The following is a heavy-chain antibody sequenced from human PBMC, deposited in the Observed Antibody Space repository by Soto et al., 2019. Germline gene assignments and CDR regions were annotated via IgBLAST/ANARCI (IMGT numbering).Heavy chain of an antibody. J-gene: IGHJ4*02. CDR3: AKGLGTGYCSSTSCPPDY. V-gene: IGHV3-30*18. D-gene: IGHD2-2*01. CDR1: GFTFISYG. Sequence: GGSLRLSCAASGFTFISYGMHWVRQAPGKGLEWVAVISYDGSNKYYADSVKGRFTISRDNSKNTLYLQMNSLRAEDTAVYYCAKGLGTGYCSSTSCPPDYWGQGP. CDR2: ISYDGSNK.